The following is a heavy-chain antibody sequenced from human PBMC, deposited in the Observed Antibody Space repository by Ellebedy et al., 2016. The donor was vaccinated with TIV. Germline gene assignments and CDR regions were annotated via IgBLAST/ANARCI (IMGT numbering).Heavy chain of an antibody. Sequence: AASVKVSCRASGDSFITYGITWVRQAPGQGLEWMGWISFYNGHTNYAQKFQGRVTMTTDTSTSTAYMELRSLRSDDTAVYYGARGSGDLGYWGQGTLVTVSS. CDR2: ISFYNGHT. D-gene: IGHD7-27*01. CDR3: ARGSGDLGY. J-gene: IGHJ4*02. V-gene: IGHV1-18*04. CDR1: GDSFITYG.